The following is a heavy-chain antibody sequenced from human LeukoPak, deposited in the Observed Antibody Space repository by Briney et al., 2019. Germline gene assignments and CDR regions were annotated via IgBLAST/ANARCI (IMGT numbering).Heavy chain of an antibody. Sequence: SVKVSCKASGYTFTGYYMHWVRQAPGQGLEWMGGIIPIFGTANYAQKFQGRVTITTDESTSTAYMELSSLRSEDTAVYYCARGEWELTSIDYWGQGTLVTVSS. CDR1: GYTFTGYY. CDR3: ARGEWELTSIDY. V-gene: IGHV1-69*05. J-gene: IGHJ4*02. D-gene: IGHD1-26*01. CDR2: IIPIFGTA.